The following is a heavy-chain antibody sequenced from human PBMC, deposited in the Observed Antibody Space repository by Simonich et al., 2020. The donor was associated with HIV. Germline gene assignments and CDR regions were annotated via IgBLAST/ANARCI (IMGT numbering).Heavy chain of an antibody. Sequence: QVQLQQWGAGLLKPSETLSLTCAVYGGSVSNYYWNWIRQHPGKGLEGIGEIHHSGSAKYTPSLKGRVTISKDASKNHFSLRLSSVTAADTAVYYCAKSAGWLPLDYWGLGTLVTVSS. CDR1: GGSVSNYY. CDR3: AKSAGWLPLDY. J-gene: IGHJ4*02. CDR2: IHHSGSA. D-gene: IGHD6-19*01. V-gene: IGHV4-34*01.